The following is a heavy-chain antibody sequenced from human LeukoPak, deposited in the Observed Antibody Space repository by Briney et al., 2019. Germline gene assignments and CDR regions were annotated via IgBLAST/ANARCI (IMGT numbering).Heavy chain of an antibody. V-gene: IGHV3-53*01. CDR1: GFTVSGNY. CDR2: FYTDGAT. D-gene: IGHD2-21*01. CDR3: ARAKRAGHIFEGFDF. J-gene: IGHJ4*02. Sequence: GGSLRLSCVVSGFTVSGNYMNWVRQAPGKGPEGVSIFYTDGATFYADSVRGRFTISRDNSKNTLYLQMNSLRAEDTAVYYCARAKRAGHIFEGFDFWGQGTLVTVSS.